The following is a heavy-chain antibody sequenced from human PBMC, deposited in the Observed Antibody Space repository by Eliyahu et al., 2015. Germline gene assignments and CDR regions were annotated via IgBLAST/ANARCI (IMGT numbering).Heavy chain of an antibody. CDR3: ARVVRVGVTGYYFDY. V-gene: IGHV3-11*01. Sequence: QVQLVESGGGLVKPGGSLGLXCAAXGFPFPDYYMSWIRQASGKGLEWVSYISSGGSTISYADSVKGRFTISRDSAKNSLYLQMNSLRAEDTAVYYCARVVRVGVTGYYFDYWGQGTLVTVSS. D-gene: IGHD1-26*01. CDR1: GFPFPDYY. J-gene: IGHJ4*02. CDR2: ISSGGSTI.